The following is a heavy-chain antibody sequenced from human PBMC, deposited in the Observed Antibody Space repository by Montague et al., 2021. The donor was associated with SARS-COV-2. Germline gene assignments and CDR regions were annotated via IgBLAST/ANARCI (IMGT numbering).Heavy chain of an antibody. J-gene: IGHJ3*02. D-gene: IGHD2-2*01. CDR3: ARKPPYQTGALDI. V-gene: IGHV4-39*01. CDR1: GGSISNCHYS. Sequence: SETLSLTCTVSGGSISNCHYSCARLRPRTGKGLEWIGCIYFDGHSYSTPSIKNRASISLDTSKNQYYLKLNSVAAADTAVYYCARKPPYQTGALDIWGQGTMVTVSS. CDR2: IYFDGHS.